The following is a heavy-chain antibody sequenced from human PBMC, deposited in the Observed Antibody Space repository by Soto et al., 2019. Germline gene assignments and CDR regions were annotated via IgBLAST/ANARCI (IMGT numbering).Heavy chain of an antibody. CDR2: ISYDGSNK. Sequence: QVQLVESGGGVVQPGRSLRLSCAASGFTFSSYAMHWVRQAPGKGLEWVAVISYDGSNKYYADSVKARFTISRDNSKNTRYLQMNSVRGEDTAVYYCARDYYRFNSGYGFRMDVWGQGTTVTVSS. V-gene: IGHV3-30-3*01. J-gene: IGHJ6*02. CDR3: ARDYYRFNSGYGFRMDV. CDR1: GFTFSSYA. D-gene: IGHD5-12*01.